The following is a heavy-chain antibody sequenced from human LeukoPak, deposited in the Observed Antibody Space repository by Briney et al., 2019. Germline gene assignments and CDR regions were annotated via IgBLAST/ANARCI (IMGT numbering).Heavy chain of an antibody. V-gene: IGHV3-30*04. CDR2: ISYDGRQN. CDR1: GFTFSTYA. Sequence: GGSLRLSCAASGFTFSTYAMNWVRQAPGKGLEWVAVISYDGRQNYYADSVKGRFTISRDNAKNSLYLQMNSLRAEDTALYYCAKEAAGYFDYWGQGTLVTVSS. CDR3: AKEAAGYFDY. J-gene: IGHJ4*02. D-gene: IGHD6-13*01.